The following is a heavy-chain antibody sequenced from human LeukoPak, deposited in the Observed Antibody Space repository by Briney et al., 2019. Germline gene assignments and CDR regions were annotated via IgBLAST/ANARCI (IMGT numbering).Heavy chain of an antibody. D-gene: IGHD3-10*01. CDR2: ISAYNGNT. J-gene: IGHJ4*02. CDR1: GYTFTSYG. V-gene: IGHV1-18*04. Sequence: ASVKVSCKASGYTFTSYGISWVRQAPGQGLEWMGWISAYNGNTNYAQKLQGRVTMTTDTSTSTAYMELRSLRSDDTAVYYCARDVRVLLWFGELFDYWGQGTLVTVPS. CDR3: ARDVRVLLWFGELFDY.